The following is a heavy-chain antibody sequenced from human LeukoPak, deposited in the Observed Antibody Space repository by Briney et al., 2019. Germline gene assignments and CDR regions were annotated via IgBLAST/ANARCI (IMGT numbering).Heavy chain of an antibody. V-gene: IGHV4-34*01. CDR2: INHSGST. CDR1: GGSFSGYY. J-gene: IGHJ4*02. Sequence: PSETLSLTCAVYGGSFSGYYWSWIRQPPGKGLEWIGEINHSGSTNYNPSLKSRVTISVDTSKNQFSLKLSSVTAADTAVYYCARDFLGDFDWFTGSFDYWGQGTLVTVSS. CDR3: ARDFLGDFDWFTGSFDY. D-gene: IGHD3-9*01.